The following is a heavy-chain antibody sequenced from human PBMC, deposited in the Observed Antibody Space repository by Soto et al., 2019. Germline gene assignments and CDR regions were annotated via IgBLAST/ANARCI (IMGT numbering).Heavy chain of an antibody. CDR3: ERRGEMATLYYYGMDV. V-gene: IGHV1-69*01. J-gene: IGHJ6*02. D-gene: IGHD5-12*01. CDR2: IIPIFGPA. Sequence: QLQLVQSGAEVKKPGSSVKVSCKASGATFSSYAIGWVRKAPGQGLEWMGGIIPIFGPANYAQRFQGRVTITADESTSTGYMELSRLRSEDTAVYYCERRGEMATLYYYGMDVWGQGTTVTVS. CDR1: GATFSSYA.